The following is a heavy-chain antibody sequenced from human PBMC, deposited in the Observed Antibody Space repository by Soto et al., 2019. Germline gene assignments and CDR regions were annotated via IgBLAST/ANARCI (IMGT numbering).Heavy chain of an antibody. CDR3: ARGEQYSGRIFDY. CDR1: GDSASSNSAG. Sequence: SETLSLTCAITGDSASSNSAGWSWVRQSPSRGLEWLGRTYYRSKWYYEYAVSVRGRITINPDTSKNQYSLQLNSVTPEDTAVYFCARGEQYSGRIFDYGGQGTLVTVSS. D-gene: IGHD1-26*01. J-gene: IGHJ4*01. V-gene: IGHV6-1*01. CDR2: TYYRSKWYY.